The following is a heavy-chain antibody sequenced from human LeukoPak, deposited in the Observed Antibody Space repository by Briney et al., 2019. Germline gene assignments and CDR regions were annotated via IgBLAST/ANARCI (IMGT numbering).Heavy chain of an antibody. J-gene: IGHJ5*02. CDR2: INSHNGDT. Sequence: ASVKVSCKASGYSFVFFGVSWVRQAPGQGLEWMGWINSHNGDTKYAERLQGRVFMTTDTSTSTSYMELRSLRSDDTAVYYCAKDGEDIVVVVAATGWFDPWGQGTLVTVSS. D-gene: IGHD2-15*01. CDR1: GYSFVFFG. CDR3: AKDGEDIVVVVAATGWFDP. V-gene: IGHV1-18*01.